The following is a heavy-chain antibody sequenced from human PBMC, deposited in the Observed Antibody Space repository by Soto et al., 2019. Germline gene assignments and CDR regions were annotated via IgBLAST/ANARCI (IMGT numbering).Heavy chain of an antibody. CDR1: GFTFSSYA. D-gene: IGHD2-21*01. CDR2: ISGSGGST. V-gene: IGHV3-23*01. CDR3: AKYPIDPNYYYYMDV. J-gene: IGHJ6*03. Sequence: GGSLRLSCAASGFTFSSYAMGWVRQAPGKGLEWVSAISGSGGSTYYADSVKGRFTISRDNSKNTLYLQMNSLRAEDTVVYYCAKYPIDPNYYYYMDVWGKGTTVTVSS.